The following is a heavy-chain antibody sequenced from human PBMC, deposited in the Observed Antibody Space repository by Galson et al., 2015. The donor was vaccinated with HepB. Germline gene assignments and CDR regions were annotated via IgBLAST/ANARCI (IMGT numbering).Heavy chain of an antibody. V-gene: IGHV1-69*13. CDR3: ARTHTMLRLYDSFDI. Sequence: SVKVSCKASGGTFSSYGVDWVRQAPGQGPEWMGGIIPVFGTPNYAQKSQDRVTITADESTSTAYMELSSLRSDDTAVYYCARTHTMLRLYDSFDIWGQGTMVIVSS. CDR1: GGTFSSYG. D-gene: IGHD3-10*01. CDR2: IIPVFGTP. J-gene: IGHJ3*02.